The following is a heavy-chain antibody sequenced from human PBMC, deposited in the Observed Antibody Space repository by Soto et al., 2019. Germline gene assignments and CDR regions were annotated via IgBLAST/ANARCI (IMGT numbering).Heavy chain of an antibody. CDR3: ARSGSGSPIDY. V-gene: IGHV1-69*02. J-gene: IGHJ4*02. D-gene: IGHD3-10*01. Sequence: SVKVSCKASGGTFSSYTISWVRQAPGQGLEWMGRIIPILGIANYAQKFQGRVTITADESTSTAYMELSSLRSEDTAVYYCARSGSGSPIDYWGQGTLVTVSS. CDR2: IIPILGIA. CDR1: GGTFSSYT.